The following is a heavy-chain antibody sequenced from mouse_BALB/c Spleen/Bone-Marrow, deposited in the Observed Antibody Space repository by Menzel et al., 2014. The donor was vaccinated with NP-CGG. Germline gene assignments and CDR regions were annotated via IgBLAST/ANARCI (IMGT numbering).Heavy chain of an antibody. CDR2: IYPYNGGT. V-gene: IGHV1S29*02. CDR1: GYTLTGYN. CDR3: ARRAMDH. Sequence: VQLLQSGPQQVKPGASVKISCTASGYTLTGYNMHWLKKSHGKSLEWIGYIYPYNGGTGYNQKFKSKATLTVDNSSSTAYMELRSLTSEDSAVYYCARRAMDHWGQGTSVTVSS. J-gene: IGHJ4*01.